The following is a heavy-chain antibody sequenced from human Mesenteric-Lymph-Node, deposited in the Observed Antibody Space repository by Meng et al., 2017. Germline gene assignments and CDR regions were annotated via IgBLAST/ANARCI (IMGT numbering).Heavy chain of an antibody. CDR3: ARSDPTRYSSGWYLDY. V-gene: IGHV1-69*13. Sequence: SVKVSCKASGYTFTSYYMHWVRQAPGQGLEWMGGIIPIFGTANYAQKFQGRVTITADESTSTVYMELSSLRSEDTAVYYCARSDPTRYSSGWYLDYWGQGTLVTVSS. CDR2: IIPIFGTA. J-gene: IGHJ4*02. D-gene: IGHD6-19*01. CDR1: GYTFTSYY.